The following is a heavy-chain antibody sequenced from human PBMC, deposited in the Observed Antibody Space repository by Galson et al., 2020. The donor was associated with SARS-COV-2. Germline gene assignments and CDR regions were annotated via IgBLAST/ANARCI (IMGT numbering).Heavy chain of an antibody. J-gene: IGHJ4*02. CDR1: GFTFSTWA. D-gene: IGHD6-6*01. V-gene: IGHV3-23*01. CDR2: ISVSGSIT. CDR3: AKEGSSRSSPPYYFDY. Sequence: GSLRLSCAASGFTFSTWAMSWVRQAPGKGLEWVSVISVSGSITDYSDSVKGRFSISRDDSKNSLYLQINNLRAEDSAIYYCAKEGSSRSSPPYYFDYWGQGTLVAFSS.